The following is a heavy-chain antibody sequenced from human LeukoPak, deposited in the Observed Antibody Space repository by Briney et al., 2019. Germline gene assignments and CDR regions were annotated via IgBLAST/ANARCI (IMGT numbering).Heavy chain of an antibody. CDR1: GFTLNNYA. CDR3: ARKYSGTNPFDY. D-gene: IGHD1-26*01. J-gene: IGHJ4*02. CDR2: INNSGGST. Sequence: GGSLRLSCAASGFTLNNYAMSWVSQAPGKGLEWVSIINNSGGSTYYADSVKGRFTISRDLSKNTLYLQMNSLRAEDTALYYCARKYSGTNPFDYWGQGTLVTVSS. V-gene: IGHV3-23*01.